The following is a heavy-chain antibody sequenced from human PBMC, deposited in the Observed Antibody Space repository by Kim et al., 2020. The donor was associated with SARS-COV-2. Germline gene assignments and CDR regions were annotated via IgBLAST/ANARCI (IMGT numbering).Heavy chain of an antibody. CDR2: IIPILGIA. D-gene: IGHD3-9*01. CDR1: GGTFSSYA. CDR3: AGGDLYYDILTGPSASFDY. J-gene: IGHJ4*02. V-gene: IGHV1-69*04. Sequence: SVKVSCKASGGTFSSYAISWVRQAPGQGLEWMGRIIPILGIANYAQKFQGRVTITADKSTSTASMELSSLRSEDTAVYYCAGGDLYYDILTGPSASFDYWGQGTLVTVSS.